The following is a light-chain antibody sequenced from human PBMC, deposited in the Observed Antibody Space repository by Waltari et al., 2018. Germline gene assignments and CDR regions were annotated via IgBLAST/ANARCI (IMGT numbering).Light chain of an antibody. CDR2: DNR. V-gene: IGLV1-40*01. Sequence: QSVLTQPPLASGPPGQRVTISCTGRSPNLGDGSDVTRYQQLPGTAPKLLIYDNRSRPSGVPDRFSGSKSGTSASLAITGLQAEDEADYYCQSYDSSLSGVVFGGGTKLTVL. CDR1: SPNLGDGSD. CDR3: QSYDSSLSGVV. J-gene: IGLJ3*02.